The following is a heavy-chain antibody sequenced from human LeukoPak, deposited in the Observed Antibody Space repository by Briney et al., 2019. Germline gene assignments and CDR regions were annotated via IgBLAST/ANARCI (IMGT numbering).Heavy chain of an antibody. CDR2: ISNSGAGT. CDR1: GFSFTSYA. V-gene: IGHV3-23*01. D-gene: IGHD6-6*01. J-gene: IGHJ6*02. CDR3: ARSRSTYYYYGMDV. Sequence: PGGSLRLSCAPSGFSFTSYAMSWVRQAAGKGLEWVSSISNSGAGTFYADSAKGPFTISRHNSQNTLYLQMNSLRAEDTAVYHCARSRSTYYYYGMDVWGQGTTVTVSS.